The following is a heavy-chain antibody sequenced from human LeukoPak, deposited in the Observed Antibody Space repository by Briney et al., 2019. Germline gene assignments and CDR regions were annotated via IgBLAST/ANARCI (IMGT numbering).Heavy chain of an antibody. D-gene: IGHD5-12*01. CDR2: IKHDASEK. Sequence: GGSLRLSCAASGFTFSSYWMAWVRQTPGKGLEWVAIIKHDASEKYYVDSVKGRFTISRDNAQNSFYLQMNSLRAEDTAVYYCARDRGSTGYGLYDYWGQGTLVTVSS. J-gene: IGHJ4*02. CDR1: GFTFSSYW. CDR3: ARDRGSTGYGLYDY. V-gene: IGHV3-7*01.